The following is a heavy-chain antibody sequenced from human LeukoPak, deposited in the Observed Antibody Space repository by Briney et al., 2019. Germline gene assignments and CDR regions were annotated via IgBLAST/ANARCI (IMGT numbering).Heavy chain of an antibody. CDR1: GYSISSGYY. CDR3: ARERRRGALSQ. J-gene: IGHJ4*02. CDR2: IYHSGST. V-gene: IGHV4-38-2*02. D-gene: IGHD3-10*01. Sequence: SETLSLTCTVSGYSISSGYYWGWVRQPPGKGLEWIGSIYHSGSTYYNPSLKSRVTISVDTSKNQFSLKLSSVTAADTAVYYCARERRRGALSQWGQGTLVTVSS.